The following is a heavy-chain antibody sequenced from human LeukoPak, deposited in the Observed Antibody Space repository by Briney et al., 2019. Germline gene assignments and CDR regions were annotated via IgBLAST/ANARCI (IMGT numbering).Heavy chain of an antibody. CDR3: ARLRGRTLRFLEWFPDAFDI. J-gene: IGHJ3*02. CDR2: INHSGST. Sequence: SETLSLTCAVYGGSFSGYYWSWIRQPPGKGLEWIGEINHSGSTNYNPSLKSRVTISVDTSKNQFSLKLSSVTAADTAVYYCARLRGRTLRFLEWFPDAFDIWGQGTMVTVSS. D-gene: IGHD3-3*01. V-gene: IGHV4-34*01. CDR1: GGSFSGYY.